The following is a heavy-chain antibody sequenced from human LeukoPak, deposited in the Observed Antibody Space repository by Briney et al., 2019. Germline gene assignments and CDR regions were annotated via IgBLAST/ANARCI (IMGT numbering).Heavy chain of an antibody. J-gene: IGHJ4*02. Sequence: GASVKVSCKASGRTFSSYAISWVRQATGQGLEWMGGIIPIFGAANYAQKFQGRVTITADESTSTAYMELSSLRSEDTAVYYCARGDYDVWSGYPPRYYFDYWGQGTLVTVSS. CDR3: ARGDYDVWSGYPPRYYFDY. D-gene: IGHD3-3*01. V-gene: IGHV1-69*01. CDR2: IIPIFGAA. CDR1: GRTFSSYA.